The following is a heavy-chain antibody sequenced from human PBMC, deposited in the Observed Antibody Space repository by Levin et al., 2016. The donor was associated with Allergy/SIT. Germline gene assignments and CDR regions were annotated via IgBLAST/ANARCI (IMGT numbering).Heavy chain of an antibody. J-gene: IGHJ3*01. CDR2: ISGSSHAT. Sequence: WIRQPPGKGLEWVSYISGSSHATSYAASVKGRFTISRDNAKNSLYLQMNSLRVEDTAVYYCARVGIFGLITIMSPFDVWGQGTMVTVSS. D-gene: IGHD3/OR15-3a*01. CDR3: ARVGIFGLITIMSPFDV. V-gene: IGHV3-11*06.